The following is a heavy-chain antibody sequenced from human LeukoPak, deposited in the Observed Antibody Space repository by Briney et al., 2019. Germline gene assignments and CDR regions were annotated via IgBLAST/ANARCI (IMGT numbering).Heavy chain of an antibody. CDR3: AKDRLVVVPAAPYGY. Sequence: GGSLRLSCAASGFTFSSYAMSLVRRAPGKGLEWVSANSGSGGSTYYADSVKGRFTISRDNSKNTLYLQMNSLRAEDTAVYYCAKDRLVVVPAAPYGYWGQGTLVTVSS. CDR2: NSGSGGST. CDR1: GFTFSSYA. V-gene: IGHV3-23*01. J-gene: IGHJ4*02. D-gene: IGHD2-2*01.